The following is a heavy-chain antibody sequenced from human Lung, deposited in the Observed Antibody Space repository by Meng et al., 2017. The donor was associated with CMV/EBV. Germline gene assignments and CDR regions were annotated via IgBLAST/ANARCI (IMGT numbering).Heavy chain of an antibody. CDR2: INHSGST. Sequence: SXTLSLXCAVSGGSFSGYYWSWIRQPPGKGLEWIGEINHSGSTNYNPSLKSRVTISVDTSKNQFSLKLRSVTAADTAVDYCARGQRYYYGSRRCDRAWYYYGMEFWXPWNXVNGAS. V-gene: IGHV4-34*01. CDR3: ARGQRYYYGSRRCDRAWYYYGMEF. D-gene: IGHD3-10*01. CDR1: GGSFSGYY. J-gene: IGHJ6*02.